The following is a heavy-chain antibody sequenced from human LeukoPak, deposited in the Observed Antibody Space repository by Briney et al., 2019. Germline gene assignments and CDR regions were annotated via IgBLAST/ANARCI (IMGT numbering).Heavy chain of an antibody. CDR3: ATDHQLRYFDY. D-gene: IGHD4-17*01. CDR1: GFTFSSFA. CDR2: VSGSGLSP. J-gene: IGHJ4*02. Sequence: PGGSLRLSCAASGFTFSSFAMSWVRQTPGQGLDWVSTVSGSGLSPYYADSVKGRFTIPRDNSKNTLFLQMNSLRAEDTAVYYCATDHQLRYFDYWGQGALVTVSS. V-gene: IGHV3-23*01.